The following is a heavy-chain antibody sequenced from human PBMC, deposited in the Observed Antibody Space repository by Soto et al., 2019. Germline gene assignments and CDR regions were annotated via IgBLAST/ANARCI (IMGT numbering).Heavy chain of an antibody. CDR2: THADTGLT. J-gene: IGHJ6*02. Sequence: ASVKVSCKTSVNTFTKLDLNWVRQAPGQGLDWMGWTHADTGLTGYAQKFQGRVSMTRDTSVSTAYMELSSLRADDTAIYYCARSDYDFWSGYPQRMDVWGQGTTVTVSS. D-gene: IGHD3-3*01. CDR1: VNTFTKLD. V-gene: IGHV1-8*01. CDR3: ARSDYDFWSGYPQRMDV.